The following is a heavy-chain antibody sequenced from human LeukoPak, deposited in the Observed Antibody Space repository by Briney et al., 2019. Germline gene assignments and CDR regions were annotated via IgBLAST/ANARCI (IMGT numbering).Heavy chain of an antibody. CDR3: ARGDCSGGSCYPAYGMDV. CDR2: INSDGSST. Sequence: GGSLRLSCAASGFTFSSYWMHWVRQAPGKGLVWVSRINSDGSSTSYADSVKGRFTISRDNAKNSLYLQMNSLRAEDTAVYYCARGDCSGGSCYPAYGMDVWGQGTTVTVSS. J-gene: IGHJ6*02. CDR1: GFTFSSYW. V-gene: IGHV3-74*01. D-gene: IGHD2-15*01.